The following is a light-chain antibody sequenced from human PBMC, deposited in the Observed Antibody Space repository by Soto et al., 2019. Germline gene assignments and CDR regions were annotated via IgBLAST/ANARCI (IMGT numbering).Light chain of an antibody. Sequence: EIVLTQSPGTLSLSPGESATLSCRASQSISGRQVAWYQQKSGRTPRLLIHGASTRATGIPDRFSGSGFGTDFSLTIRSLEPEDFAMYYCLQYGSSLQAFGQGTEVKSN. CDR2: GAS. V-gene: IGKV3-20*01. CDR3: LQYGSSLQA. J-gene: IGKJ1*01. CDR1: QSISGRQ.